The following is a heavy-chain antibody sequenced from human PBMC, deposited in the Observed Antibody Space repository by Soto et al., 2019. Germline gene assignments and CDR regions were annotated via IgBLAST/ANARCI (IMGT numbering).Heavy chain of an antibody. D-gene: IGHD6-6*01. CDR2: IFQTGII. CDR3: ARDAGASSNAFDV. CDR1: GDSVNNEDFS. J-gene: IGHJ3*01. V-gene: IGHV4-30-2*01. Sequence: QVQLQESGSGLVKPSQTLSLTCTVSGDSVNNEDFSWSWIRRTPGKGLEWIGYIFQTGIIYYNPSLKSRVVISVDRSKNLFSLNLTSVTAADPAVYYCARDAGASSNAFDVWGQGTMVTVSP.